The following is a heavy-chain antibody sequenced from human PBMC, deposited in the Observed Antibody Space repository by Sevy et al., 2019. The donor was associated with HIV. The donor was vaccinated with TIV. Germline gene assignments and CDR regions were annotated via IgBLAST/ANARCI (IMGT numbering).Heavy chain of an antibody. D-gene: IGHD5-18*01. V-gene: IGHV3-21*01. J-gene: IGHJ4*02. CDR2: ISSSSSYI. CDR1: GFTFSSYS. CDR3: ARVRAYSYGGYDY. Sequence: GGSLRLSCAASGFTFSSYSMNWVRQAPGKGLEWVSSISSSSSYIYYADSVKGRFTISRDNAKNSLNLQMNSLRAEDTAVYYCARVRAYSYGGYDYWGQGTLVTVSS.